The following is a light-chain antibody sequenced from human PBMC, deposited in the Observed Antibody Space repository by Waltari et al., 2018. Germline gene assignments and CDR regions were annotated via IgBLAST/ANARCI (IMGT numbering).Light chain of an antibody. Sequence: EIVLTQSPATLSLSPGERATLSCRASQSVSSYLAWYQQKPGQAPRLLIYESSNRATGIPARFSGSGSGTDFTLTISSLEPEDVAVYYCQQRSNWPSGTFGPGTKVDIK. CDR3: QQRSNWPSGT. CDR2: ESS. J-gene: IGKJ3*01. V-gene: IGKV3-11*01. CDR1: QSVSSY.